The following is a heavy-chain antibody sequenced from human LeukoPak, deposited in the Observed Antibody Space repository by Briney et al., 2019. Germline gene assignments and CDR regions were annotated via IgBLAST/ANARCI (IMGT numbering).Heavy chain of an antibody. CDR2: INPNSGGT. V-gene: IGHV1-2*04. CDR3: ARDLVVPAASPYGMDV. D-gene: IGHD2-2*01. Sequence: ASVKVSCKASGYTFTGYYMHWVRQAPGQGLEWMGWINPNSGGTNYAQKFQGWVTMTRDTSISTAYMELSRLRSDDTAEYYCARDLVVPAASPYGMDVWGQGTTVTVSS. J-gene: IGHJ6*02. CDR1: GYTFTGYY.